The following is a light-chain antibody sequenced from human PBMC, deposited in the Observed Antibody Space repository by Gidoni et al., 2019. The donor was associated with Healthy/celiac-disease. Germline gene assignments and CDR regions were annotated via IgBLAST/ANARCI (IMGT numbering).Light chain of an antibody. CDR1: QSISSW. V-gene: IGKV1-5*03. CDR2: KAS. J-gene: IGKJ1*01. CDR3: QQYNTQGT. Sequence: DIQMTQSPSTLSAYVGDRVTITCRASQSISSWVAWYQQKPGKAPKLLIYKASSLESGVPSRFSGRGSGTEFTLTISSLQPDDFATYYCQQYNTQGTFGQGIQGGNQT.